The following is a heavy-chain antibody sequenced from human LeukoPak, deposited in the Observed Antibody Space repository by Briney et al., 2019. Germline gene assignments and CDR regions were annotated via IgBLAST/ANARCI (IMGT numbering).Heavy chain of an antibody. V-gene: IGHV3-9*03. D-gene: IGHD3-22*01. Sequence: GGSLRLSCAASGFTFDDYAMHWVRQAPGKGLEWVSGISWNSGSIGYADSVKGRFTISRDNAKNSLYLQMNSLRAEDMALYYCAKDLSSGYPNGFDYWGQGTLVTVSS. CDR1: GFTFDDYA. CDR3: AKDLSSGYPNGFDY. J-gene: IGHJ4*02. CDR2: ISWNSGSI.